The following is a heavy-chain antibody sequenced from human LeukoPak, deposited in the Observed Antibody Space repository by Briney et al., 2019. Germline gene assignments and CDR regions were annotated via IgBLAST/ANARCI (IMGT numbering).Heavy chain of an antibody. V-gene: IGHV4-34*01. CDR3: AREYPKGGSYRFDP. Sequence: SETLSLTCAVYGGSFSGYYWSWIRQPPGKGLEWIGEINHSGSTNYNPSLKSRVTISVDTSKNQFSPKLSSVTAADTAVYYCAREYPKGGSYRFDPWGQGTLVTVSS. D-gene: IGHD1-26*01. J-gene: IGHJ5*02. CDR1: GGSFSGYY. CDR2: INHSGST.